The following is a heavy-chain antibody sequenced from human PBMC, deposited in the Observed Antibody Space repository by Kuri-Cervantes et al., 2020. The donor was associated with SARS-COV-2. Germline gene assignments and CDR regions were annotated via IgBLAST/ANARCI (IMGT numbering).Heavy chain of an antibody. CDR3: ARDRGIMINSRNWFDP. D-gene: IGHD3-16*01. CDR2: IWSGGGNK. V-gene: IGHV3-33*08. J-gene: IGHJ5*02. Sequence: GESLKISCAASGFSFSTYAMHWVRQAPGKGLEWVAVIWSGGGNKFYADSVKGRFTISRDDSKNTLYLQMNSLRAEDTAVYYCARDRGIMINSRNWFDPWGQGTLVTVSS. CDR1: GFSFSTYA.